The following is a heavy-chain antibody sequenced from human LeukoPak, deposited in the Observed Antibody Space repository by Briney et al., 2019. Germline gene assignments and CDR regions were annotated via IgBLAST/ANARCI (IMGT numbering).Heavy chain of an antibody. D-gene: IGHD4-23*01. CDR1: GFTSDDYA. Sequence: PGRSLRLSCAASGFTSDDYAMHWVRQARGKGREWVSGMSRNSDTIGYADSVKGRFTISRDNAKNSLYLQINSLRIEDMALYYCAKSYINYGGNSADAFDIWGQGTMVTVSS. V-gene: IGHV3-9*02. CDR2: MSRNSDTI. J-gene: IGHJ3*02. CDR3: AKSYINYGGNSADAFDI.